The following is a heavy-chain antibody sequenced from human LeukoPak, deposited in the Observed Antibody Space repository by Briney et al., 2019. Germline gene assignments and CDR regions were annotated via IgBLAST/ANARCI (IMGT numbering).Heavy chain of an antibody. V-gene: IGHV1-69*04. CDR1: GGTFSSYT. J-gene: IGHJ4*02. CDR2: IIPILGIA. Sequence: SVKVSCKASGGTFSSYTISWVRQAPGQGLEWMGRIIPILGIANYAQKFQGRVTITADKSTSTAYMELSSLRSEDTAVYYCARESFGVHNPGFDYWGQGTLVTVSS. D-gene: IGHD3-16*01. CDR3: ARESFGVHNPGFDY.